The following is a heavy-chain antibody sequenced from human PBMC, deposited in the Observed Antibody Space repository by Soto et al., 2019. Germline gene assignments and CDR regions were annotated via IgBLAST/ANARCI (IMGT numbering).Heavy chain of an antibody. CDR3: ARHADAGSFHNWFDP. V-gene: IGHV1-69*01. CDR1: GGTFSTNA. CDR2: IIPIFGTA. Sequence: QVQLVQSGAEVKKPGSSVKVSCKASGGTFSTNAIAWVRQAPGQGLEWMGGIIPIFGTANYAQKFQGRVTITADESTSTAYMEMSSLRSEDTAVYYCARHADAGSFHNWFDPWGQGTLVNVSS. D-gene: IGHD2-15*01. J-gene: IGHJ5*02.